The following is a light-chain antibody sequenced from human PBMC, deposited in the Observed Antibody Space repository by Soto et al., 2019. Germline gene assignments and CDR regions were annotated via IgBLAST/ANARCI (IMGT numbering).Light chain of an antibody. Sequence: QLTQSPSSLSASIGDRVTITCRATQAISRYLAWYQQKPGAAPKLLIYAATTLQSGVPSRFSGGASGTDFTLTINGLQSDDFATYYCQQLNSYPPEFGQGTKVEIK. CDR1: QAISRY. CDR2: AAT. J-gene: IGKJ1*01. V-gene: IGKV1-9*01. CDR3: QQLNSYPPE.